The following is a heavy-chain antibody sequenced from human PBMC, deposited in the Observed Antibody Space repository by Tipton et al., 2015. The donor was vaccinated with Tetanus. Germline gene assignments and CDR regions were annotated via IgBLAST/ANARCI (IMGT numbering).Heavy chain of an antibody. CDR1: GGSISSYY. CDR3: ARSLLWFGELFYGMDV. CDR2: IYYSGST. D-gene: IGHD3-10*01. J-gene: IGHJ6*02. V-gene: IGHV4-59*01. Sequence: TLSLTCTVSGGSISSYYWSWIRQPPGKGLEWIGYIYYSGSTNYNPSLKSRVTISEDTSKNQFSLKLSSVTAADTAVYYCARSLLWFGELFYGMDVWGQGPTVTVSS.